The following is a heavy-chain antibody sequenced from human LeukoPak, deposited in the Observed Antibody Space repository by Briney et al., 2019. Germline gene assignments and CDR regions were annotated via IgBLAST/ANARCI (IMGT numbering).Heavy chain of an antibody. V-gene: IGHV3-7*01. CDR1: GFTFSSYE. CDR3: ARVRRNYYDSSGSLYYFDY. CDR2: IKQDGSEK. D-gene: IGHD3-22*01. J-gene: IGHJ4*02. Sequence: GGSLRLSCAASGFTFSSYEMNWVRRAPGKGLEWVANIKQDGSEKYYVDSVKGRFTISRDNAKNSLYLQMNSLRAEDTAVYYCARVRRNYYDSSGSLYYFDYWGQGTLVTVSS.